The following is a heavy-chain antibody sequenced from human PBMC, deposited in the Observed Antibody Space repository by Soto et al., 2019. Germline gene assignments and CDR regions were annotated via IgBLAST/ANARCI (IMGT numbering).Heavy chain of an antibody. CDR3: AKGSPVWGSYRYGMDV. CDR1: GFTFSSYG. D-gene: IGHD3-16*02. J-gene: IGHJ6*02. Sequence: PGGSLRLSCAASGFTFSSYGMHWVRQAPGKGLEWEAVISYDGSNKYYADSVKGRFTISRDNSKNTLYLQMNSLRAEDTAVYYCAKGSPVWGSYRYGMDVWGQGTTVTVSS. CDR2: ISYDGSNK. V-gene: IGHV3-30*18.